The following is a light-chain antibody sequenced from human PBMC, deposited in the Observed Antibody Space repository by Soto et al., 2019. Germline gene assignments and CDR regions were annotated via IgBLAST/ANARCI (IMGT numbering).Light chain of an antibody. Sequence: EIVLTQSPGTLSLSPGERATLSCRASQSISSSYLAWYQQRPGQAPRLLIFGASYRATGIPDMFSGSGSVTDFTLTISRLEPEDFAVYYCQQYSSSPPEFTFGPGTKVDSK. J-gene: IGKJ3*01. CDR2: GAS. CDR1: QSISSSY. V-gene: IGKV3-20*01. CDR3: QQYSSSPPEFT.